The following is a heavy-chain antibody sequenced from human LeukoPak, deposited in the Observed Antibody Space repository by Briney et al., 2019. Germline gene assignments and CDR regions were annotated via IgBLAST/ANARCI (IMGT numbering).Heavy chain of an antibody. CDR1: GFTFSSYA. J-gene: IGHJ4*02. CDR3: AKVGYDSSGYSFSSKYYFDY. CDR2: ISGSGGST. D-gene: IGHD3-22*01. Sequence: PGGSLRLSCTASGFTFSSYAMSWVRQAPGKGLEWVSAISGSGGSTYYADSVKGRFTISRDNSKNTLYLQMNSLRAEDTAVYYCAKVGYDSSGYSFSSKYYFDYWGQGTLVTVSS. V-gene: IGHV3-23*01.